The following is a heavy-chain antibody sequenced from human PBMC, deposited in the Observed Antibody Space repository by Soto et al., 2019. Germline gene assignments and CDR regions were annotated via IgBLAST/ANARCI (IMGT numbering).Heavy chain of an antibody. CDR3: ALAAPHAHSPFDI. Sequence: QVQLVESGGGVVQPGRSLRLSCAASGFTFSSYAMHWVRQAPGKGLEWVAVISYDGSNKYYADSVKGRFTISRDNSKTTLYLQMNSLRAEDTAVYYCALAAPHAHSPFDIWGQGTMVTVSS. J-gene: IGHJ3*02. CDR1: GFTFSSYA. V-gene: IGHV3-30-3*01. D-gene: IGHD6-6*01. CDR2: ISYDGSNK.